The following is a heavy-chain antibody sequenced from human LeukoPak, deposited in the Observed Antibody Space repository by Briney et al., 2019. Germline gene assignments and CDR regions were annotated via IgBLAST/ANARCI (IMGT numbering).Heavy chain of an antibody. D-gene: IGHD6-19*01. V-gene: IGHV1-2*02. CDR2: INPNSGGT. J-gene: IGHJ4*02. Sequence: ASVKVSCKASGYTFTGYYMHWVRQAPGQGLEWMGWINPNSGGTNYAQKFQGRVTMTREPSISTAYMELSRLRSDDTAVYYCARDGVDSSGWFSAFDYWGQGTLVTVSS. CDR1: GYTFTGYY. CDR3: ARDGVDSSGWFSAFDY.